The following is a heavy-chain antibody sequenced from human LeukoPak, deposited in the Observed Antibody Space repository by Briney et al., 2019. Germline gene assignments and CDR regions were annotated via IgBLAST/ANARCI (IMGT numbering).Heavy chain of an antibody. CDR2: IDPNTGDT. Sequence: ASVKVSCKASGYTFTGYYMHWVRQAPGQGLEWMGWIDPNTGDTNYSRNIQGRATMTRDTSINTAYMEFTSLGSDDTAVYYCARGRTMDGSTPPFEIWGQGTMVTVSS. D-gene: IGHD4/OR15-4a*01. J-gene: IGHJ3*02. V-gene: IGHV1-2*02. CDR1: GYTFTGYY. CDR3: ARGRTMDGSTPPFEI.